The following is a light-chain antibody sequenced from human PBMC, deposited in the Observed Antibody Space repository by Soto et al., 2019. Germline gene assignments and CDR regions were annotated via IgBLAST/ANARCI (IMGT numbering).Light chain of an antibody. Sequence: DIQMTQSPSSLSASVGDRVTITCRASQNIDKFLNWYQQRPGQAPRLLIYVASTLQGGIPSRFSASGSGTDFSLTINSLHPEDLATYYCQQSYITPQTFGQGTKVEI. CDR3: QQSYITPQT. CDR2: VAS. J-gene: IGKJ1*01. CDR1: QNIDKF. V-gene: IGKV1-39*01.